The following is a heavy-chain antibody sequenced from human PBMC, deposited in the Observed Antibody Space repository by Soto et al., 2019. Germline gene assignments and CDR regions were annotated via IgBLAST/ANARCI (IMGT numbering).Heavy chain of an antibody. Sequence: QVQLVQSGAEVKKPGSSVRVSCKASGDTFNFYSINWVRQAPGLGLEWMGRINPILSLSNYAPRFQGRVTMTADKSTPTASMELSSLRSEDTAMYYCASSYGSGYRAFDSWGQGALVTVSS. J-gene: IGHJ4*02. CDR1: GDTFNFYS. CDR3: ASSYGSGYRAFDS. V-gene: IGHV1-69*02. D-gene: IGHD3-10*01. CDR2: INPILSLS.